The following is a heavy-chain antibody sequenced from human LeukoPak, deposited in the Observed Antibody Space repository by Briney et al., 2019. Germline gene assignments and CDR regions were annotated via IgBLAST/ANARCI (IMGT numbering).Heavy chain of an antibody. D-gene: IGHD6-13*01. V-gene: IGHV3-23*01. CDR3: AKGPRQQLVTRFDN. CDR2: ISASGGST. Sequence: GGSVRLSCAASGFTFSTHAMSWVRQAPGKGLEWVSDISASGGSTYYADSVKGRFTVSRDNSKNTLYLQMSSLRADDTAVYYCAKGPRQQLVTRFDNWGQGTLVTVSS. CDR1: GFTFSTHA. J-gene: IGHJ4*02.